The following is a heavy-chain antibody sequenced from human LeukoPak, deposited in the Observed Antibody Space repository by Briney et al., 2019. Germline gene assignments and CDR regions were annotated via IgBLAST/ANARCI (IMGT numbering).Heavy chain of an antibody. CDR3: AKGADYVWGSYHGPFDY. CDR1: GFTFSSSA. J-gene: IGHJ4*02. V-gene: IGHV3-23*01. D-gene: IGHD3-16*01. Sequence: SGGSLRLSCAASGFTFSSSAMGWVRQAPGKGLEWVSSITGSGDYTYYADSVKGRFTISRDNSKNTLYLQMNSLRAEDTAVYYCAKGADYVWGSYHGPFDYWGQGTLVTVSS. CDR2: ITGSGDYT.